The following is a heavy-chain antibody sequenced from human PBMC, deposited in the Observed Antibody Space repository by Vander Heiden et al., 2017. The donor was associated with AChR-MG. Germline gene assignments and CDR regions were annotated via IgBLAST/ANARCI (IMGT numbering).Heavy chain of an antibody. J-gene: IGHJ1*01. V-gene: IGHV3-23*01. CDR3: AKPLRPEWELLPTEYFQH. D-gene: IGHD1-26*01. CDR2: ISGSGGST. Sequence: EVQLLESGGGLVQHGGSLRLSCAASGFTFSSYAMGGVRQAPGKGLEWVSAISGSGGSTYYADSVKGRFTISRDNSKNTLYLQMNSLRAEDTAVYYCAKPLRPEWELLPTEYFQHWGQGTLVTVSS. CDR1: GFTFSSYA.